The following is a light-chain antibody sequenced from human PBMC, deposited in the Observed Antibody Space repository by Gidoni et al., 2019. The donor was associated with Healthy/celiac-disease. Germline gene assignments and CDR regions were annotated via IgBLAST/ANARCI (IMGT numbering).Light chain of an antibody. CDR2: AAS. J-gene: IGKJ4*01. Sequence: DIQMTQSPSSLSASVGDRVTITCRASQSISSYLNWYQQNPGKAPKLLIYAASSLQSGVPSRFSGSGSGTDFTLTISSLQPEDFATYYCQQSYSTPQLTFGGXTKVEIK. CDR3: QQSYSTPQLT. CDR1: QSISSY. V-gene: IGKV1-39*01.